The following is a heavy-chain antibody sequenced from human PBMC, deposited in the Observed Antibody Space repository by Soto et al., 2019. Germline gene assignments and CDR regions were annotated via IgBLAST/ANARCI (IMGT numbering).Heavy chain of an antibody. CDR2: ISWNGYSI. J-gene: IGHJ6*02. D-gene: IGHD3-3*01. CDR1: GFTFDDHV. V-gene: IGHV3-9*01. CDR3: ARSWSGSTSGRVDV. Sequence: EVQLVESGGGLVHPGKSLRLSCVASGFTFDDHVMHWVRQVPGKGLEWVGHISWNGYSIGYGGSVRGRFTISRDNAKNTLDLQMNSLRPEDTALYYCARSWSGSTSGRVDVWGQGTTVTVSS.